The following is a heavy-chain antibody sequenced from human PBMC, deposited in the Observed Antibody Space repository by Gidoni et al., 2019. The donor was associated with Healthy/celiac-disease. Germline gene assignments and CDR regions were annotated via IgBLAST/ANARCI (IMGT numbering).Heavy chain of an antibody. J-gene: IGHJ4*02. Sequence: EVQLVESGGGLVQPGRSLILSCTASGFTFGDYAMSWVRQAPGKGLEWVGFIRSKAYGGTTEYAASVKGRFTISRDDSKSIAYLQMNSLKTEDTAVYYCTFTADLVVPAEGYWGQGTLVTVSS. D-gene: IGHD2-2*01. CDR2: IRSKAYGGTT. CDR3: TFTADLVVPAEGY. V-gene: IGHV3-49*04. CDR1: GFTFGDYA.